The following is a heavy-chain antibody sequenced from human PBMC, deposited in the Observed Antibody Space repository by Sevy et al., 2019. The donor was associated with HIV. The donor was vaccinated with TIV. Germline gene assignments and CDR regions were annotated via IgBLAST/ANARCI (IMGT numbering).Heavy chain of an antibody. D-gene: IGHD3-10*01. CDR1: GFTFSRYS. CDR2: ISSSSSYK. V-gene: IGHV3-21*01. J-gene: IGHJ6*02. Sequence: GGSLRLSCVDSGFTFSRYSMNWVRQAPVKGLEWVSSISSSSSYKYYADSVKGRFTISRDNAKKSLYLQMNSLRAEDTAVYYCARDRDGSGSSGGYGMDVWGQGTTVTVSS. CDR3: ARDRDGSGSSGGYGMDV.